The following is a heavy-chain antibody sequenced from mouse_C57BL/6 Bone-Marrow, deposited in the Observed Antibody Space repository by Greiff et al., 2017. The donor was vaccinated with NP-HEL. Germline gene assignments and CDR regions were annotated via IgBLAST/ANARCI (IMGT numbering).Heavy chain of an antibody. D-gene: IGHD1-1*01. J-gene: IGHJ2*01. V-gene: IGHV1-55*01. CDR1: GYNFTSYW. Sequence: VQLQQPGAELVKPGASVKMSCKASGYNFTSYWITWVKQRPGQGLEWIGDIYPGSGSTNYNEKFKSKATLTVDTSSSTAYMQLSSLTSEDSAVYYCVVHYYGSLYYFDYWGKGTTLTVSS. CDR2: IYPGSGST. CDR3: VVHYYGSLYYFDY.